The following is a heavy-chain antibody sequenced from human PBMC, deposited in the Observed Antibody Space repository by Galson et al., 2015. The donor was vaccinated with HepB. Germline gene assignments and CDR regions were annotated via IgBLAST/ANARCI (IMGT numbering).Heavy chain of an antibody. V-gene: IGHV4-59*01. D-gene: IGHD3-10*01. CDR1: GGSISSYY. J-gene: IGHJ3*02. CDR3: ARDRVLGRGAFDI. Sequence: ETLSLTCTVSGGSISSYYWIWIRQPPGKGLEWIGYIYYSGSTNYNPSLKSRVTISVDTSKNQFSLNLSSVTAADTAVYYCARDRVLGRGAFDIWGQGTMVTVSS. CDR2: IYYSGST.